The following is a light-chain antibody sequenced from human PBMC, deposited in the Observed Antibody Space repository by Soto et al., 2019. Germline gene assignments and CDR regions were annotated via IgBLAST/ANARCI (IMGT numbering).Light chain of an antibody. J-gene: IGKJ1*01. CDR3: QQYGSSPWT. CDR1: QTVSSSY. V-gene: IGKV3-20*01. Sequence: EIVLTQSPGTLSLSPGDRATLSCRASQTVSSSYLAWYQQKPGQAPRLLIYGASSRATGIPDRFSGSGSGTDFTLTISILEPEDFAVYYCQQYGSSPWTFGQGTKVEIK. CDR2: GAS.